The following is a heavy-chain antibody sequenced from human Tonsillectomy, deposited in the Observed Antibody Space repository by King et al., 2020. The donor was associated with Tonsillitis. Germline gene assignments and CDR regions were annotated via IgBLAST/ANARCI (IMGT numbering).Heavy chain of an antibody. CDR2: VIPHSGGS. J-gene: IGHJ4*02. CDR3: TRETLAFDS. V-gene: IGHV1-2*02. CDR1: GYTFFDFY. Sequence: QLVQSGAEVKKPGAAVKVSCKASGYTFFDFYIHWGRQAPGQGREGLGCVIPHSGGSNFAQKFQGRVTMTMDTSINTAYMELGGLTSDDTAMYYCTRETLAFDSWGQGTLVTVSS.